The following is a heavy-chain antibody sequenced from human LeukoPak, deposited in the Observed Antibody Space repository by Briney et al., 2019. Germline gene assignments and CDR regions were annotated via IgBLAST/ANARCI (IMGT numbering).Heavy chain of an antibody. CDR1: GFTFSSYG. Sequence: PGRSLRLSCAASGFTFSSYGMHWVRQAPGKGLEWVAVISYDGSNKYYADSVKGRFTISRDNSKNTLYLQMNSLRAEDTAVYYCAKAFGRGYSATNDYWGQGILVTVSS. J-gene: IGHJ4*02. CDR3: AKAFGRGYSATNDY. CDR2: ISYDGSNK. D-gene: IGHD5-24*01. V-gene: IGHV3-30*18.